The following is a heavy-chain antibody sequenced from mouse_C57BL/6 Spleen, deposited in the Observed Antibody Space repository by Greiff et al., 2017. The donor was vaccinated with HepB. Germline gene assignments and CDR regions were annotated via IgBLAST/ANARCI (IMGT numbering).Heavy chain of an antibody. V-gene: IGHV5-17*01. CDR1: GFTFSDYG. CDR3: ARNWPYWYFDV. J-gene: IGHJ1*03. CDR2: ISSGSSTI. Sequence: EVKLMESGGGLVKPGGSLKLSCAASGFTFSDYGMHWVRQAPEKGLEWVAYISSGSSTIYYADTVKGRFTISRDNAKNTLFLQMTSLRSEDTAMYYCARNWPYWYFDVWGTGTTVTVSS. D-gene: IGHD4-1*01.